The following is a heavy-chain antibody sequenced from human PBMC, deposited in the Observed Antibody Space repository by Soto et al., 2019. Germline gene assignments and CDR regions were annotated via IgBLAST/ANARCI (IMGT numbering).Heavy chain of an antibody. CDR1: GFTFSSSG. CDR2: FWYDGSNQ. Sequence: QVQLVESGGGVVQPGTSLRLSCAASGFTFSSSGFHWVRRAPGKGLEWVAVFWYDGSNQYYADSVKGRFTISRDNSKNTAYLQKDSLRAEDTAVYYCARGVGYNHHGMDVWGQGTTVTVSS. J-gene: IGHJ6*02. V-gene: IGHV3-33*01. D-gene: IGHD5-12*01. CDR3: ARGVGYNHHGMDV.